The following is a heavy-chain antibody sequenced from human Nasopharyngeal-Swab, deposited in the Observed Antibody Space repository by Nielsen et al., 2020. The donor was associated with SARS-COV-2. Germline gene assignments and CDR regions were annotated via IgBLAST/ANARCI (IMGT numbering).Heavy chain of an antibody. D-gene: IGHD6-13*01. Sequence: GESLKISCAASGFTLSSYAMHWVRQAPGKGLEWVAVISYDGSNKYYADSVKGRFTISRDNSKNTLYLQMNSLRAEDTAVYYCARTSSSWYGLDAFDIWGQGTMVTVSS. CDR3: ARTSSSWYGLDAFDI. CDR1: GFTLSSYA. CDR2: ISYDGSNK. J-gene: IGHJ3*02. V-gene: IGHV3-30-3*01.